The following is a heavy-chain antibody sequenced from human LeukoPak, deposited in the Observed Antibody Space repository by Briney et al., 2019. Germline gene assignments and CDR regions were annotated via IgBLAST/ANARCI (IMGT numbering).Heavy chain of an antibody. J-gene: IGHJ5*02. Sequence: PSETLSLTCTVSGGSTSSGGYYWSWIRQHPGKGLEWIGYIYYSGSTYYNPSLKSRVTISVDTSKNQFSLKLSSVTAADTAVYYCARGVDRGRIAAAGNNWFDPWGQGTLVTVSS. D-gene: IGHD6-13*01. CDR2: IYYSGST. CDR3: ARGVDRGRIAAAGNNWFDP. CDR1: GGSTSSGGYY. V-gene: IGHV4-31*03.